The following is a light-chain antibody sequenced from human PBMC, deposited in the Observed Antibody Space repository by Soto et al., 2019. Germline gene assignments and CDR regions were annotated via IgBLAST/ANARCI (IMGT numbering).Light chain of an antibody. V-gene: IGLV1-40*01. CDR3: QSYDSSLRGLV. CDR1: SSNIGAGYD. Sequence: QLVLTQPPSVSGAPGQRVTISCTGSSSNIGAGYDVHWYQQLPGTAPKLLMYGNNIRPSGVPDRFSDSKSGTSASLAITGLQAEDEAAYFCQSYDSSLRGLVFGGGTKLTV. CDR2: GNN. J-gene: IGLJ2*01.